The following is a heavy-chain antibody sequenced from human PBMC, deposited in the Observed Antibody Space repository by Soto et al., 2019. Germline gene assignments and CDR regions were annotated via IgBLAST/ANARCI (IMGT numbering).Heavy chain of an antibody. V-gene: IGHV3-30-3*01. CDR2: ISYDGSNK. D-gene: IGHD5-12*01. Sequence: QVQLVESGGGVVQPGRSLRLSCAASGFTFSSYAMHWVRQAPGKGLEGVAVISYDGSNKYYADSVKGRFTISRDNSKNTLYLQMNSLRAEDTAVYYCARVAVEMATIHVFDYWGQGTLVTVSS. J-gene: IGHJ4*02. CDR1: GFTFSSYA. CDR3: ARVAVEMATIHVFDY.